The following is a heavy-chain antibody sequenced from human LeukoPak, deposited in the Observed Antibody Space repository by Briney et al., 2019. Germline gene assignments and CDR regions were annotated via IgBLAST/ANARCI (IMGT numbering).Heavy chain of an antibody. Sequence: PGGSLRLSCAVYGFSVSSFGMSWVRQAPGRGLEWLSAISVDGERTYYADSVKGRFFISRDTPKNTLDLQLSSLRGDDTAVYYCAPGYLSGWYPYWGQGSLVTVSS. V-gene: IGHV3-23*01. D-gene: IGHD6-19*01. CDR1: GFSVSSFG. J-gene: IGHJ4*02. CDR2: ISVDGERT. CDR3: APGYLSGWYPY.